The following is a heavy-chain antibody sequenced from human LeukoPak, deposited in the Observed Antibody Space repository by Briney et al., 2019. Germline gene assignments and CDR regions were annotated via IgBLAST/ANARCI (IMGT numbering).Heavy chain of an antibody. CDR2: INPGDGTT. Sequence: EASVKVSCKASGYTFTGYYIHWVRQAPGQGLEWMGIINPGDGTTSYAQKFQGRVTMTRDTSTSTVYTELRSLRSEDTAVYYCARAPANKYDSRLSEDYWGQGTLVTVSS. CDR3: ARAPANKYDSRLSEDY. V-gene: IGHV1-46*01. J-gene: IGHJ4*02. CDR1: GYTFTGYY. D-gene: IGHD3-22*01.